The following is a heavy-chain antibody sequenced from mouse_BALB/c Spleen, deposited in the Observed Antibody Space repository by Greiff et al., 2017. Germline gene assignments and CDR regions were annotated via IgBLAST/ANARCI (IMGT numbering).Heavy chain of an antibody. CDR2: IWGDGST. J-gene: IGHJ4*01. Sequence: VMLVESGPGLVAPSQSLSITCTVSGFSLTGYGVNWVRQPPGKGLEWLGMIWGDGSTDYNSALKSRLSISKDNSKSQVFLKMNSLQTDDTARYYCARVSIYYDYDYAMDYWGQGTSVTVSS. D-gene: IGHD2-4*01. CDR3: ARVSIYYDYDYAMDY. CDR1: GFSLTGYG. V-gene: IGHV2-6-7*01.